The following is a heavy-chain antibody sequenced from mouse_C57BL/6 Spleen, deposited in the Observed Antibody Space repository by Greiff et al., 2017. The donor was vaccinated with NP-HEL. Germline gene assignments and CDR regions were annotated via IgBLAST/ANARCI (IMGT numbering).Heavy chain of an antibody. V-gene: IGHV1-81*01. CDR3: ARSLRWYFDV. CDR2: IYPRSGNT. D-gene: IGHD1-1*01. CDR1: GYTFTSYG. J-gene: IGHJ1*03. Sequence: VQLQESGAELARPGASVKLSCKASGYTFTSYGISWVKQRTGQGLEWIGEIYPRSGNTYYNEKFKGKATLTADKSSSTAYMELRSLTSEDSAVYFCARSLRWYFDVWGTGTTVTVSS.